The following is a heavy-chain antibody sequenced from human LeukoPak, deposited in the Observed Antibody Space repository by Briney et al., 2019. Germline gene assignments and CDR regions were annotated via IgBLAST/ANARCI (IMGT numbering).Heavy chain of an antibody. CDR1: GYTFTGYY. D-gene: IGHD2-2*01. CDR2: INHNSGGT. CDR3: ARDPGGYCSSTSCYYYYYYMDV. Sequence: GASVKVSCKASGYTFTGYYMHWVRQAPGQGLEWMGWINHNSGGTNYAQKFQGRVTMTRDTSISTAYMELSRLRSDDTAVYYCARDPGGYCSSTSCYYYYYYMDVWGKGTTVTVSS. J-gene: IGHJ6*03. V-gene: IGHV1-2*02.